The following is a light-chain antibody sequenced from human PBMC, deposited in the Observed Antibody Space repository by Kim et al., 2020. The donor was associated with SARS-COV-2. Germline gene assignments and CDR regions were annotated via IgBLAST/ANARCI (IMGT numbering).Light chain of an antibody. V-gene: IGLV6-57*04. Sequence: NFMLTQPHSVSASPGETVSISCTRSSGSITSHYVQWYQQRPGSAPTTVMFEDKERPSGVPDRFSGSIDISSNSASLTISGLETGDEADYYCQSYDGPNHWVLGGGTQLTVL. J-gene: IGLJ3*02. CDR2: EDK. CDR3: QSYDGPNHWV. CDR1: SGSITSHY.